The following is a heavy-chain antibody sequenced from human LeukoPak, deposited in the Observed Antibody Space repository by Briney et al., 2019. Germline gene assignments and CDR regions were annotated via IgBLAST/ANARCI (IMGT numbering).Heavy chain of an antibody. CDR1: GGSFSGYY. J-gene: IGHJ4*02. Sequence: SETLSLTCAVYGGSFSGYYWSWIRQPPGKGLEWIGEINHSGSTNYNPSLKSRVTISVDTSKNQFSLKLSSVTAADTAVYYCARAKRTIFGVVTPYFDYWGQGTLVTASS. CDR3: ARAKRTIFGVVTPYFDY. CDR2: INHSGST. D-gene: IGHD3-3*01. V-gene: IGHV4-34*01.